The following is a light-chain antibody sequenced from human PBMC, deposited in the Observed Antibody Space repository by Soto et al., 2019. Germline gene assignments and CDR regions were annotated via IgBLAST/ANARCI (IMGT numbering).Light chain of an antibody. V-gene: IGKV3-11*01. J-gene: IGKJ3*01. Sequence: EIVLTQSPATLSLSPGERATLSCRASQSVSSYLAWYQQKPGQAPRLLIYDASNRATGIPARFSGSRSGTDFTLTISSLEPEDFAVYYCQQRSNWPLFTFGPGTKVDMK. CDR2: DAS. CDR3: QQRSNWPLFT. CDR1: QSVSSY.